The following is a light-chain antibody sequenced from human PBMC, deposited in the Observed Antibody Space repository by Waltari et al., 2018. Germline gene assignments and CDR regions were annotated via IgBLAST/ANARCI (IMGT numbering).Light chain of an antibody. CDR1: QSVLYSSKNKNY. J-gene: IGKJ4*01. Sequence: DIVMTQSPDSLAVSLGERATVNCKSSQSVLYSSKNKNYLAWYQQKPGQPPELLIHSASSRASVVPDRFSGSASATDFPRAVSSLQAKDVAVYYCQQYYSTPLTFGGGPKVEIK. CDR2: SAS. CDR3: QQYYSTPLT. V-gene: IGKV4-1*01.